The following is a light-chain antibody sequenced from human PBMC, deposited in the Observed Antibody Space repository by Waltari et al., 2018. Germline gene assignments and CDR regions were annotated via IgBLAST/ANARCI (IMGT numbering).Light chain of an antibody. Sequence: QSALTQPASVSGSPGQSITISCTGTSSDVGGYNYVSWYQQHPGKAPKLMIYEVSNRHSGVSNRFSSSKSGNTASLTISGLQAEDEADYYCSSYTSISTYVFGTGTKVTVL. J-gene: IGLJ1*01. CDR3: SSYTSISTYV. CDR1: SSDVGGYNY. V-gene: IGLV2-14*01. CDR2: EVS.